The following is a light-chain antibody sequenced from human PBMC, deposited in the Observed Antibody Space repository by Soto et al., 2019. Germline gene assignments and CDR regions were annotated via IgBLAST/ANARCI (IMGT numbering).Light chain of an antibody. CDR2: GAS. CDR1: QSVSSDY. CDR3: QQYGSSPRT. J-gene: IGKJ1*01. Sequence: IVLTQSPDTLSLSPGERATLSCRASQSVSSDYLVWYQQKPGQAPRLLIYGASSRATGIPDRFSGSGSGTDFTLTISRLEPEDFAVYYCQQYGSSPRTFGQGTKVDIK. V-gene: IGKV3-20*01.